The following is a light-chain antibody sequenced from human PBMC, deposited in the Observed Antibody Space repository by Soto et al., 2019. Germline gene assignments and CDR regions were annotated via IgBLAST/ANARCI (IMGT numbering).Light chain of an antibody. CDR2: KAS. CDR3: QQYNSYRMK. Sequence: DIQMTQSPSTLSASVGDRVTITCRASQSISSWLAWYQQKPGKAPKLLIYKASSLESGVPSRFSCSGSGTEFTLTISSLQPDDFATYYCQQYNSYRMKFGQGTKVEIK. V-gene: IGKV1-5*03. CDR1: QSISSW. J-gene: IGKJ1*01.